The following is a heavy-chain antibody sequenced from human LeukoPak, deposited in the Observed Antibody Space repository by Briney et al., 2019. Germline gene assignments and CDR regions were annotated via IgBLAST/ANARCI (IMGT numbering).Heavy chain of an antibody. V-gene: IGHV3-21*01. J-gene: IGHJ4*02. CDR2: ISSSSSYI. D-gene: IGHD4-17*01. Sequence: GGSLRLSCAASGFTFSSYSMKWVRQAPGKGLEGVSSISSSSSYIYYADSVKGRFTISRHKAKNSLYLQMNSLRAEHTAVYYCARDTDYDYVDGGGVYLGQGTLATVSS. CDR3: ARDTDYDYVDGGGVY. CDR1: GFTFSSYS.